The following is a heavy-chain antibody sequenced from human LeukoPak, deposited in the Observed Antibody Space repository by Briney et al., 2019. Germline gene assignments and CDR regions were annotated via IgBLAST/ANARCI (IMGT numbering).Heavy chain of an antibody. CDR2: ITAYNGNT. D-gene: IGHD1-26*01. CDR3: ARDPEGTYSGSFEGDWFDP. V-gene: IGHV1-18*01. CDR1: GCSFTSYG. J-gene: IGHJ5*02. Sequence: GASVKVSCKASGCSFTSYGISWVRQAPGQGLEWMGWITAYNGNTHFARNLRDRVTMTTDTSANTVYLELRNLRSDDTAVYYCARDPEGTYSGSFEGDWFDPWGQGTLVTVSS.